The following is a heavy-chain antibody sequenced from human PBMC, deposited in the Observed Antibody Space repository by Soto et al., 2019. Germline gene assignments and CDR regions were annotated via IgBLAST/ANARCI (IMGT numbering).Heavy chain of an antibody. V-gene: IGHV3-48*01. CDR2: ISSSSSTI. CDR3: ARGAYINWFDP. J-gene: IGHJ5*02. D-gene: IGHD4-4*01. CDR1: RFTFSSYL. Sequence: GGTLRLSCAASRFTFSSYLMNCVLQYPGKGLEWVSYISSSSSTIYYADSVKGRFTISRDNAKNSLYLQMNSLRAEDTAVYYCARGAYINWFDPWGQGSLVTVSS.